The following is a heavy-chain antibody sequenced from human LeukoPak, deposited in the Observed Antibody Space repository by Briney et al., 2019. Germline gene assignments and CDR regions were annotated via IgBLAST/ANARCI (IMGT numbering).Heavy chain of an antibody. Sequence: ASVKVSCKASGYTFTSYGISWVRQAPGQGLEWMGWIGPYNGYTNYAQKLQGRVTLTTDTSTSTAYMDLRSLRSDDTAVYYCVREKYCSSDTCYSGAIDSWGQGTLVTVSS. D-gene: IGHD2-15*01. CDR3: VREKYCSSDTCYSGAIDS. CDR1: GYTFTSYG. J-gene: IGHJ4*02. CDR2: IGPYNGYT. V-gene: IGHV1-18*01.